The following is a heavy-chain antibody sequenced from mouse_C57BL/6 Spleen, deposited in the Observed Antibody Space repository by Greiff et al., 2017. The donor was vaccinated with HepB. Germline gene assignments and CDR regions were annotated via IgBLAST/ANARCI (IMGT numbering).Heavy chain of an antibody. CDR1: GYTFTDYN. J-gene: IGHJ3*01. CDR3: ARDYYGREAWFAY. V-gene: IGHV1-22*01. CDR2: INLNKVGT. Sequence: EVQLQQSGPERVKPGAPVKRSCKASGYTFTDYNRNGVKQSHEKSLEWMGYINLNKVGTGYNQKFKGKATLTVNKPSSTASMELRSLTSEDSAVYYCARDYYGREAWFAYWGQGTLVTVSA. D-gene: IGHD1-1*01.